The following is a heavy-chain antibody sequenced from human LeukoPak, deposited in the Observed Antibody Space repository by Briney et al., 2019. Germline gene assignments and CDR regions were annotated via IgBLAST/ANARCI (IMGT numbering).Heavy chain of an antibody. V-gene: IGHV3-33*01. CDR3: ARDDYGGKLDI. CDR1: GFTFSNYD. D-gene: IGHD4-23*01. Sequence: GGSLRLSCAASGFTFSNYDMHWVRQAPGKGLEWVAVIWYDGSNKYYADSVKGRFTISRDNSKNTLYLQMNRLRAEDTAVYYCARDDYGGKLDIWGQGTVVTVSS. J-gene: IGHJ3*02. CDR2: IWYDGSNK.